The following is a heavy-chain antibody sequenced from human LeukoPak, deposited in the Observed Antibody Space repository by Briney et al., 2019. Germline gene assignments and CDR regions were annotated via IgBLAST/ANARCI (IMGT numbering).Heavy chain of an antibody. CDR3: AREGEMRPPSEFDP. J-gene: IGHJ5*02. CDR2: INPNSGGT. Sequence: GASVKVSCKASGYTFTGYYMHWVRQAPGQGLEWMGWINPNSGGTNYAQKFQGRVTMTRDTSISTAYMELGRLRSDDTAVYYCAREGEMRPPSEFDPWGQGTLVTVSS. D-gene: IGHD3-16*01. V-gene: IGHV1-2*02. CDR1: GYTFTGYY.